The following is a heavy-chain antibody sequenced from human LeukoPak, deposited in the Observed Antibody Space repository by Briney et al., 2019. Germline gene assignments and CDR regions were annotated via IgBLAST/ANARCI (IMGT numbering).Heavy chain of an antibody. CDR1: GFTFSGCA. J-gene: IGHJ4*02. CDR3: ASRPRADMGPLDY. Sequence: PGGSLRLSCAASGFTFSGCAMTWVRQAPGKGLEWVASITGDGTRTYYTDSVKGRFTISRDNSKNTLYLQMNSLRADETAIYYCASRPRADMGPLDYWGQGNLVTVST. V-gene: IGHV3-23*01. D-gene: IGHD1-14*01. CDR2: ITGDGTRT.